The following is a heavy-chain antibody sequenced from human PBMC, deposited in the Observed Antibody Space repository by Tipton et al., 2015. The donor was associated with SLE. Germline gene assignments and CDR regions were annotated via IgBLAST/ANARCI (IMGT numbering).Heavy chain of an antibody. D-gene: IGHD1-26*01. CDR1: GYSFTSYY. V-gene: IGHV1-46*01. CDR3: AADLYSGAYLGYYYMDV. J-gene: IGHJ6*03. Sequence: QSGPEVKKPGASVKVSCKASGYSFTSYYMHWVRQAPGQGLEWMGIINPRGGSTSYAQKFQGRVTMTRDTSTSTVYMELRSLRSEDTAVYYCAADLYSGAYLGYYYMDVWGRGTTVTVSS. CDR2: INPRGGST.